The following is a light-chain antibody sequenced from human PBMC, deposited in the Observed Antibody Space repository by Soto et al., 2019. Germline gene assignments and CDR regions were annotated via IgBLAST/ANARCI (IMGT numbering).Light chain of an antibody. Sequence: EIVMTQSPATLSVSPGERATLSCRASQNVVTNLAWYQQIPGQAPRLLIYGASTRATGIPARFSGSGSGTEFTLTISSLQSEDFAVYYCQQYNNWPQTFGQGTRLEIK. CDR2: GAS. J-gene: IGKJ5*01. CDR1: QNVVTN. V-gene: IGKV3-15*01. CDR3: QQYNNWPQT.